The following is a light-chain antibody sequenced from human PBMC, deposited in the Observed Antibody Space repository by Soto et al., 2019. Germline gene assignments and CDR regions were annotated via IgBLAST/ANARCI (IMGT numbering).Light chain of an antibody. CDR3: QQSYITPRT. CDR2: TAS. V-gene: IGKV1-39*01. CDR1: QSFSSY. Sequence: DIQMTQSPSSLSASVGDRVTITCRASQSFSSYLNWYQKKPGKAPKLLIYTASSLQSEVPSRLSGSGSGTHFTLTLRSLQQQDFSTYYCQQSYITPRTFGQGTKVEIK. J-gene: IGKJ1*01.